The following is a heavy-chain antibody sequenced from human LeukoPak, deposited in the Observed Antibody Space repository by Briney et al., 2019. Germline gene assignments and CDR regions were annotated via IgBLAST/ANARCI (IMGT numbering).Heavy chain of an antibody. J-gene: IGHJ4*02. D-gene: IGHD3-22*01. CDR2: INHSGST. CDR1: GGSFSGYY. CDR3: ARQCKNYYDSSGYYQFYDY. V-gene: IGHV4-34*01. Sequence: NPSETLSLTCAVYGGSFSGYYWSWIRQPPGKGLERIGEINHSGSTNYNPSLKSRVTISVDTSKNQFSLKLSSVTAADTAVYYCARQCKNYYDSSGYYQFYDYWGQGTLVTVSS.